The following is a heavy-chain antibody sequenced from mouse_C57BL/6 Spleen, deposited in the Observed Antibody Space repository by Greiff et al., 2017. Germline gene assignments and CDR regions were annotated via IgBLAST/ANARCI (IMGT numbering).Heavy chain of an antibody. J-gene: IGHJ4*01. CDR1: GYAFSSYW. V-gene: IGHV1-80*01. CDR3: ARSSITTVVATPYARDY. D-gene: IGHD1-1*01. Sequence: VQLQQSGAELVKPGASVKISCKASGYAFSSYWMNWVKQRPGKGLEWIGQIYPGDGHTHYNGMFKGNATLTADKASSTAYMQLSSLRSEDSAVYVCARSSITTVVATPYARDYWGQGTSVTVSS. CDR2: IYPGDGHT.